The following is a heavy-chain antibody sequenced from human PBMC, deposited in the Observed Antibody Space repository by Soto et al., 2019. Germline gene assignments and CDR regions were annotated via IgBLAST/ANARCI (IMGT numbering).Heavy chain of an antibody. CDR2: ISKDGSVQ. D-gene: IGHD3-3*01. Sequence: QVQLVESGGRVVQPGRSLRLSCAASGFIFNRYAIHWVRQTPGKGLEWVAVISKDGSVQYYADSVRGRFIISRDKTKATVYPEMNILRAEDTAVFYCARSRSGAVPDSFGYWGQGTLVNVSS. V-gene: IGHV3-30*14. CDR3: ARSRSGAVPDSFGY. J-gene: IGHJ4*02. CDR1: GFIFNRYA.